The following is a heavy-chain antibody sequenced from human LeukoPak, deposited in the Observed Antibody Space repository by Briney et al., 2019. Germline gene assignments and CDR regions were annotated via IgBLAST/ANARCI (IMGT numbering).Heavy chain of an antibody. D-gene: IGHD2-2*01. CDR1: GGSISSGSYY. J-gene: IGHJ6*03. V-gene: IGHV4-61*02. CDR3: ARELKEFCSSTSCYAIYYYYMDV. Sequence: SETLSLICTVSGGSISSGSYYWSWIRQPAGKGLEWIGRIYTSGSTNYNPSLKSRVTISVDTSKNQFSLKLSSVTAADTAVYYSARELKEFCSSTSCYAIYYYYMDVWGKGTTVTVSS. CDR2: IYTSGST.